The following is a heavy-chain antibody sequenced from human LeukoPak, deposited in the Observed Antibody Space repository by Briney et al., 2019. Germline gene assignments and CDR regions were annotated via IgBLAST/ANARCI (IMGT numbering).Heavy chain of an antibody. Sequence: GGPLRLSCVASGFTFSSYGMQWVRQAPGKGLEWVAVISYDGSNKYFADSVKGRFTISRDNSKNTLYLQMNSLRAEDTAVYYCAKDREIVAAAGTIDYWGQGTLVTVSS. CDR1: GFTFSSYG. D-gene: IGHD6-13*01. V-gene: IGHV3-30*18. CDR3: AKDREIVAAAGTIDY. J-gene: IGHJ4*02. CDR2: ISYDGSNK.